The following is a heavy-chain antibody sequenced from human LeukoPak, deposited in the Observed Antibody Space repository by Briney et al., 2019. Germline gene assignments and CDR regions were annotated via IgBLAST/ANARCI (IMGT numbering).Heavy chain of an antibody. V-gene: IGHV3-48*03. D-gene: IGHD3-16*01. CDR1: GFTFSDYE. J-gene: IGHJ6*02. Sequence: PGGSLRLSCAASGFTFSDYEVNWVRQAPGKGLEGVSYISSSGGTRYYADSVKGRFTISRDNAKNSPYLQMNSLRAEDTAVYYCATLRINYYYTMDVWGQGTTVSVSS. CDR3: ATLRINYYYTMDV. CDR2: ISSSGGTR.